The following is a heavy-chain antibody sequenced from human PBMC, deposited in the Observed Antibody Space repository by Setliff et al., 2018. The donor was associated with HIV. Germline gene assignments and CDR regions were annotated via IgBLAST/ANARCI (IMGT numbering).Heavy chain of an antibody. CDR1: GYTFTSYA. CDR3: AADRSWEEGCIGDNCYRGYTWFDP. CDR2: IIPIFGTA. Sequence: SVKVSCKASGYTFTSYAMHWVRQAPGQGLEWMGGIIPIFGTANYAQKFQGRVTITRDMSTSTAYMELSSLRSEDTAVYYCAADRSWEEGCIGDNCYRGYTWFDPWGQGTMVTVSS. D-gene: IGHD2-15*01. J-gene: IGHJ5*02. V-gene: IGHV1-69*05.